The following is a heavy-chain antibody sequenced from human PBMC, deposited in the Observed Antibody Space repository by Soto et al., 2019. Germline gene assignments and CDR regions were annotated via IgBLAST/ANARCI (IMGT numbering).Heavy chain of an antibody. CDR3: ARVYCSSTSCYAFDY. Sequence: GGSLRLSCAASGFTFSSYWMSWVRQAPGKGLEWVANIKQDGSEKYYVDSVKGRFTISRDNAKNSLYLQMNSLRAEDTAVYYCARVYCSSTSCYAFDYWGKGTLVTVSS. J-gene: IGHJ4*02. D-gene: IGHD2-2*01. CDR1: GFTFSSYW. CDR2: IKQDGSEK. V-gene: IGHV3-7*01.